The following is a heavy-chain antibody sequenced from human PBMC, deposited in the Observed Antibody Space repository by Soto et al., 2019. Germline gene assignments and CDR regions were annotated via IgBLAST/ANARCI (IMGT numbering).Heavy chain of an antibody. CDR1: GDSISTDY. D-gene: IGHD6-6*01. J-gene: IGHJ6*02. Sequence: SETLSLTCTVSGDSISTDYWSWIRQSPGKGLEWIGYIYYSGSTNYNPSLKSRVTISVDTSKNQFSLKLSSVTAADTAVYYCARGSSIAGLYYGMDVWGQGTTVTVS. CDR2: IYYSGST. V-gene: IGHV4-59*12. CDR3: ARGSSIAGLYYGMDV.